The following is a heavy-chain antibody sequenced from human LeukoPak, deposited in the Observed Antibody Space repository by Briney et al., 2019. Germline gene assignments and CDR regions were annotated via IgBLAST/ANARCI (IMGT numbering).Heavy chain of an antibody. CDR2: IYSGGNT. Sequence: PGGSLRLSCAASGFTFSSYEMNWVRQAPGKGLEWVSVIYSGGNTYYADSVKGRFTISRDNTKNTLYLQMNSLRADDTAVYYCARDVGFIVGATPGAFDIWGQGTMVTVSS. J-gene: IGHJ3*02. CDR3: ARDVGFIVGATPGAFDI. CDR1: GFTFSSYE. V-gene: IGHV3-66*01. D-gene: IGHD1-26*01.